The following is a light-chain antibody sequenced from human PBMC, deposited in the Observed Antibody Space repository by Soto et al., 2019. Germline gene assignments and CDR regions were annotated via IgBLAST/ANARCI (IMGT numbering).Light chain of an antibody. Sequence: DIVMTQSPLSLPVTPGEPASISCRSSQSLLHSNGYNYLDWYLQKPGQSPQLLIYLRSNRASGVPDRFSGSGSGTDITLKTSRVEAEDVGVYYCLQALQTPSTFGQGTKLEIK. CDR3: LQALQTPST. V-gene: IGKV2-28*01. J-gene: IGKJ2*01. CDR1: QSLLHSNGYNY. CDR2: LRS.